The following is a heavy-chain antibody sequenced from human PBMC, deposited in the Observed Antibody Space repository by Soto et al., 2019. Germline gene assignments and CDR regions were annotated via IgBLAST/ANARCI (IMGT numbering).Heavy chain of an antibody. V-gene: IGHV3-48*01. CDR1: GFTFSSYS. Sequence: SLRLSCAASGFTFSSYSMNWVRQAPGKGLEWVSYISSSSSTIYYADSVKGRFTISRDNAKNSLYLQMNSLRAEDTAVYYCARDALTGHDYGGDAFDIWGQGTMVTVSS. J-gene: IGHJ3*02. CDR2: ISSSSSTI. CDR3: ARDALTGHDYGGDAFDI. D-gene: IGHD4-17*01.